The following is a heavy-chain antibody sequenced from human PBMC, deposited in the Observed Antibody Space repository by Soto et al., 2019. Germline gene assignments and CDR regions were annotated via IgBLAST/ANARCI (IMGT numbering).Heavy chain of an antibody. D-gene: IGHD3-10*01. CDR2: IWYDGSNK. V-gene: IGHV3-33*01. CDR3: ARDRRYYGSGSYYYDYCYGMDV. Sequence: GGSLRLSCAASGFTFSSYGMHWVRQAPGKGLEWVAVIWYDGSNKYYADSVKGRFTISRDNSKNTLYLQMNSLRAEDTAVYYCARDRRYYGSGSYYYDYCYGMDVWGQGTTVTVSS. CDR1: GFTFSSYG. J-gene: IGHJ6*02.